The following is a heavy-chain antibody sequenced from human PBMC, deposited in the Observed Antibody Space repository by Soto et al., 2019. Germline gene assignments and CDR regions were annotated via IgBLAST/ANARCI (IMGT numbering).Heavy chain of an antibody. J-gene: IGHJ4*02. V-gene: IGHV3-48*01. CDR3: AVWGGFFDFFGAFDY. CDR1: GFRFTGSS. CDR2: ISSGSTTI. Sequence: EVQLVESGGGLVQPGGSLRLSCAASGFRFTGSSMNWVRQAPGKGPEWLSYISSGSTTISYADSVRGRFTISRDNVKKSVFLQMNSLRAEDTAVYYCAVWGGFFDFFGAFDYWGQGALVTVSS. D-gene: IGHD3-9*01.